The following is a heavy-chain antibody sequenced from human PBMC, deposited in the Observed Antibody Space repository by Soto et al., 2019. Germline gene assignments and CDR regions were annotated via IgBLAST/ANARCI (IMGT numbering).Heavy chain of an antibody. D-gene: IGHD1-26*01. CDR2: IYYSGST. V-gene: IGHV4-30-4*01. Sequence: SETLSLTCTVSGGSISSGDYYWRWIRQPPGKGLEWIGYIYYSGSTYNNPSLKSRVTISVDTSRNQFSLKLSSVTAADTAVYYCARQSASYSNWLDPWGQGTLVTV. CDR3: ARQSASYSNWLDP. J-gene: IGHJ5*02. CDR1: GGSISSGDYY.